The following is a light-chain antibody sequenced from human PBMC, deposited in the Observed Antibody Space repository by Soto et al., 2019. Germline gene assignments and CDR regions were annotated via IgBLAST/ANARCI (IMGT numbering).Light chain of an antibody. J-gene: IGKJ3*01. CDR2: KAS. CDR3: QQYNSYSAFT. CDR1: QSISSW. V-gene: IGKV1-5*03. Sequence: DIQMTQSPSTLSASVGDRVTITCRASQSISSWLAWYQQKPGKAPKLLIYKASSLESGVPSRFSGSGSGTEFTLTISSLQPDDFAKYDCQQYNSYSAFTFGPGTKVDIK.